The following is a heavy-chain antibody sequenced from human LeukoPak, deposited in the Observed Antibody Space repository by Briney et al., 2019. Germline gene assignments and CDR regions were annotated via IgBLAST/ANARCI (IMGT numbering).Heavy chain of an antibody. J-gene: IGHJ4*02. Sequence: ASVKVSCKASGYTFTSYYMHWVRQAPGQGLEWMGRSNPSGGSTRYAQKFQGRVTMTRDTSTSTVYMELSSLRSEDTAVYFCARGYGSGEQFHFDFWGQGTLVAVSS. CDR2: SNPSGGST. D-gene: IGHD3-10*01. V-gene: IGHV1-46*01. CDR3: ARGYGSGEQFHFDF. CDR1: GYTFTSYY.